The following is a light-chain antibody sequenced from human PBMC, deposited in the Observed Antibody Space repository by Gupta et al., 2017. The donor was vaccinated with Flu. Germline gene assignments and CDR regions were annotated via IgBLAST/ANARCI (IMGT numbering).Light chain of an antibody. CDR3: MQVLQTPFT. CDR1: QSLLFSNGYNY. Sequence: VTPGEPASISCRSSQSLLFSNGYNYLDWYLQKPGQSPQLLISLASNRASGVPDRFSGSGSGTDFTLKISRVEAEDVGVYYCMQVLQTPFTFGGGTKVEIK. J-gene: IGKJ4*01. CDR2: LAS. V-gene: IGKV2-28*01.